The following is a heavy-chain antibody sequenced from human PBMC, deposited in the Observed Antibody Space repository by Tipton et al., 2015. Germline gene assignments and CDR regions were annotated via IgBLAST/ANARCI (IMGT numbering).Heavy chain of an antibody. CDR2: IFYDGSI. CDR1: GGSISNDY. D-gene: IGHD3-3*01. V-gene: IGHV4-59*01. CDR3: ATTRITLFENWFDS. Sequence: TLSLTCTVSGGSISNDYWTWIRQPPGKGLEWLGYIFYDGSISYNPSLKTRVTISRDTSKIQFSLKLSSVTAADTAMYYCATTRITLFENWFDSWGQGILVTVSS. J-gene: IGHJ5*01.